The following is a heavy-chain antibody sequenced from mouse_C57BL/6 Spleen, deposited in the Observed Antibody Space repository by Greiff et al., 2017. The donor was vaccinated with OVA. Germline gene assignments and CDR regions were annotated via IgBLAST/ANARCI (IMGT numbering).Heavy chain of an antibody. D-gene: IGHD1-1*01. CDR3: ARYYYGSSPWFAY. CDR2: IRNKANGYTT. Sequence: EVNVVESGGGLVQPGCSLSLSCAASGFTFTDYYMSWVRQPPGKALEWLGFIRNKANGYTTEYSASVKGRFTISRDNSQSILYLQMNALRAEDSATYYCARYYYGSSPWFAYWGQGTLVTVSA. CDR1: GFTFTDYY. V-gene: IGHV7-3*01. J-gene: IGHJ3*01.